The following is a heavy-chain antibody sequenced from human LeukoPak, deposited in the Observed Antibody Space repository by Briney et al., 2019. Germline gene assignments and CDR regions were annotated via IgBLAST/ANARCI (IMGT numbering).Heavy chain of an antibody. CDR3: ARVGIYCSSSGCYTRYYYYYMDV. CDR2: ISAYNGNT. V-gene: IGHV1-18*01. J-gene: IGHJ6*03. D-gene: IGHD2-2*02. CDR1: GYTFTSYG. Sequence: ASVKVSCKASGYTFTSYGISWVRQAPGQGLERMGWISAYNGNTNYAQRFQGRVTMTTDTSTSTAYMELRSLRSDDTAVYYCARVGIYCSSSGCYTRYYYYYMDVWGKGTTVTVSS.